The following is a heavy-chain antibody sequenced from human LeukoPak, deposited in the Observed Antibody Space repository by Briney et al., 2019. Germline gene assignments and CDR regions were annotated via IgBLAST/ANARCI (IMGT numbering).Heavy chain of an antibody. J-gene: IGHJ4*02. V-gene: IGHV3-74*01. CDR3: ARGENGSFDR. CDR2: MSSEGSST. CDR1: GFTFSIYW. Sequence: GGSLRLSCAASGFTFSIYWMHWVRQAPGKGLVWVSRMSSEGSSTTYADSVKGRFIISRDNARNSVYMEMNDLIAEDTAFYYCARGENGSFDRWGQGTLVIVSS. D-gene: IGHD3-10*01.